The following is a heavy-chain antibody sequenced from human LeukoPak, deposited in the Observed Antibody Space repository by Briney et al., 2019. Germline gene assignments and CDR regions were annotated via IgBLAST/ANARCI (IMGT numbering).Heavy chain of an antibody. V-gene: IGHV3-23*01. D-gene: IGHD2-21*02. CDR1: GFTFSSNA. Sequence: GGSLRLSCAASGFTFSSNAMSWVRQAPGKGLEWVSTNSGNYGSTYYGDSVKGRFTISRDNFKNTVFLRMKSLRAEDTAVYYCAKVVLLLTASDAFDFWGQGTKVTVSS. CDR2: NSGNYGST. CDR3: AKVVLLLTASDAFDF. J-gene: IGHJ3*01.